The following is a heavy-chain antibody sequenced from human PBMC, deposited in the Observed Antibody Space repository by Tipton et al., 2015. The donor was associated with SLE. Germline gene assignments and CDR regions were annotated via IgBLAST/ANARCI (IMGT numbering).Heavy chain of an antibody. J-gene: IGHJ2*01. CDR1: GFTVSSNY. CDR2: IYSGGST. D-gene: IGHD2-15*01. Sequence: SLRLSCAASGFTVSSNYMSWARQAPGKGLEWVSVIYSGGSTYYADSVKGRFTISRDNSKNTLYLQMNSLRAEDTAVYYCARVGYCSGSSCLYWYFDLWGRGTLVTVSS. CDR3: ARVGYCSGSSCLYWYFDL. V-gene: IGHV3-53*05.